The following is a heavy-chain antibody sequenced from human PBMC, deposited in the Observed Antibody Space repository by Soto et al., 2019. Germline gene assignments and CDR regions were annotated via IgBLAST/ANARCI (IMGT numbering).Heavy chain of an antibody. V-gene: IGHV3-30*04. Sequence: PGGSLRLSCAASGFTFSNYTMHWVRQAPGKGLEWVTLISYDEIDKYYADAVKGRFTISRDNSKNTLFLQMDSLRAEDTAVYYCAGRSGSSDYWGQGTLVTVFS. CDR3: AGRSGSSDY. D-gene: IGHD3-10*01. CDR2: ISYDEIDK. J-gene: IGHJ4*02. CDR1: GFTFSNYT.